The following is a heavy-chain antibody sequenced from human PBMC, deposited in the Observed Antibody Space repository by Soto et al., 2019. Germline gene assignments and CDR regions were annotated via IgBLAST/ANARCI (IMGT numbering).Heavy chain of an antibody. V-gene: IGHV3-23*01. Sequence: GSLRLSCAASGFTFSSYAMSWVRQAPGKGLEWVSAISGSGGSTYYADSVKGRFTISRDNSKNTLYLQMNSLRAEDTAVYYCAKEQVGIAVANMVFDYWGQGTLVTVSS. D-gene: IGHD6-19*01. CDR2: ISGSGGST. J-gene: IGHJ4*02. CDR1: GFTFSSYA. CDR3: AKEQVGIAVANMVFDY.